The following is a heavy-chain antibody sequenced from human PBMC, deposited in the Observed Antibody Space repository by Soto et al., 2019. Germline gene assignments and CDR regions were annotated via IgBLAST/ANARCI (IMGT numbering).Heavy chain of an antibody. CDR3: AKSLNIAARPVYYYYGMDV. V-gene: IGHV3-30*18. J-gene: IGHJ6*02. D-gene: IGHD6-6*01. CDR1: GFTFSSYG. CDR2: MSYDGSNK. Sequence: SLRLSCAASGFTFSSYGMHWVRQAPGKGLEWVAVMSYDGSNKYYADSVKGRFTISRDNSKNTLYLQMNSLRAEDTAVYYCAKSLNIAARPVYYYYGMDVWGQGTTVTVSS.